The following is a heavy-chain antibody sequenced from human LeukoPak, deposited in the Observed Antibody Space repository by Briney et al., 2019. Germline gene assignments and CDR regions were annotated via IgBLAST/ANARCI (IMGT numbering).Heavy chain of an antibody. CDR2: ITSYNGNT. CDR1: GHTFSIYG. J-gene: IGHJ4*02. CDR3: ARAGAAAGTPFDY. V-gene: IGHV1-18*01. Sequence: ASVKVSCKASGHTFSIYGISWVRQAPGQGLEWMGWITSYNGNTKYAQQLQGRVTMTTDTSTGTAYMELRSLRSDDTAVYYCARAGAAAGTPFDYWGQRTLVTVSS. D-gene: IGHD6-13*01.